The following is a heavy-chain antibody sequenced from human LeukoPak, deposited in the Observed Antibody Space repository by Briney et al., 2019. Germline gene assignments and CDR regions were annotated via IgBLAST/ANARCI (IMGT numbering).Heavy chain of an antibody. CDR2: FYYSGTT. D-gene: IGHD2-2*01. V-gene: IGHV4-39*07. CDR3: ATGGKYIVVIDF. J-gene: IGHJ4*02. CDR1: AASVTTSSYY. Sequence: SETLSLTCSVSAASVTTSSYYWGWIRQPPGKGLEWIGSFYYSGTTYYNPSLKSRVTISVDTSKNQFSLKLSSVTAADTAVYYCATGGKYIVVIDFWGQGTLVTVSS.